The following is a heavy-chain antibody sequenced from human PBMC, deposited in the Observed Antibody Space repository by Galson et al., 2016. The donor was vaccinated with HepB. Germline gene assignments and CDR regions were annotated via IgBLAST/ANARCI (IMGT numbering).Heavy chain of an antibody. D-gene: IGHD2-21*02. CDR3: AKSTLGVTLESYYYGMDV. V-gene: IGHV3-23*01. Sequence: SLRLSCAGSGFSFSTYAMSWVRQAPGKGLEWVSGIRGRGGGIDYADSVKGRFTISRDNSKNTLYLQMKSLRAEDTAVYYCAKSTLGVTLESYYYGMDVWGQGTTVTVSS. CDR2: IRGRGGGI. J-gene: IGHJ6*02. CDR1: GFSFSTYA.